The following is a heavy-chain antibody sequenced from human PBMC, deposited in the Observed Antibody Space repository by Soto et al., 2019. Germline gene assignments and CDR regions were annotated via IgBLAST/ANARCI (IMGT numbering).Heavy chain of an antibody. CDR2: ISTYNGNT. Sequence: QVQLVQSGVEVKKPGASVKVSCKASGYTSTSNGISWVRQAPGQGLEWMGWISTYNGNTNYAQKFQGRVTMTTDTSTSTAYMELRSLRSDDVAVYYCARVVQYSNWYFDLWGRGTLVTVSS. CDR3: ARVVQYSNWYFDL. J-gene: IGHJ2*01. D-gene: IGHD6-6*01. V-gene: IGHV1-18*03. CDR1: GYTSTSNG.